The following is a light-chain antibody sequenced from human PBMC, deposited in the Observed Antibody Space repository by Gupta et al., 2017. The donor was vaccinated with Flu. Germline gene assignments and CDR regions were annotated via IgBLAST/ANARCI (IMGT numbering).Light chain of an antibody. Sequence: ESDTRPCGASQNVNSNLACYQRKTREAPRHLIIGSASRATGSAAGLSGSGSGTEVSLTISSLQSEDVAVYYCQQYDNWPLITFGRGTRLEIK. CDR3: QQYDNWPLIT. V-gene: IGKV3-15*01. J-gene: IGKJ5*01. CDR1: QNVNSN. CDR2: GSA.